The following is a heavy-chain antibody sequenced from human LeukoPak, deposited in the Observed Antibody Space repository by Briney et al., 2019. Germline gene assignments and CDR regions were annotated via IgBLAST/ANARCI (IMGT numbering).Heavy chain of an antibody. D-gene: IGHD2-15*01. CDR2: IYTSGNT. CDR1: GGSISGGSCY. CDR3: ARELVAASHFFDY. J-gene: IGHJ4*02. Sequence: PSQTLSLTCTVSGGSISGGSCYWSWIRQPAGKGLEWIGRIYTSGNTNYNPSLKSRVTISVDTSTNQFSLKLSSVTATDTAVYYCARELVAASHFFDYWGQGTLVTVSS. V-gene: IGHV4-61*02.